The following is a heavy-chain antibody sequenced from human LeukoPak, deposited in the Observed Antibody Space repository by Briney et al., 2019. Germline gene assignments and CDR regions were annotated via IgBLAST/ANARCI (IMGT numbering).Heavy chain of an antibody. CDR1: GGSISSGGYY. CDR2: MYYSGST. Sequence: PSETLSLTCTVSGGSISSGGYYWSWIRQHPGKGLEWIEYMYYSGSTYYNPSLKSRVTISVDTSKNQFSLKLSSVTAADTAVYYCARDSSGYLDYWGQGTLVTVSS. D-gene: IGHD3-22*01. V-gene: IGHV4-31*03. CDR3: ARDSSGYLDY. J-gene: IGHJ4*02.